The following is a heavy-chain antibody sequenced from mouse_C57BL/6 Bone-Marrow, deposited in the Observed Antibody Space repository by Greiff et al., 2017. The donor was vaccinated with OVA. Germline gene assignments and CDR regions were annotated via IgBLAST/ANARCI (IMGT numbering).Heavy chain of an antibody. CDR2: LRSKSNNYAT. V-gene: IGHV10-1*01. D-gene: IGHD6-1*01. CDR1: GFSFNTYA. J-gene: IGHJ4*01. CDR3: VRQCLSSGGYYAMDY. Sequence: EVQLVESGGGLVQPKGSLKLSCAASGFSFNTYAMNWVRQAPGTGLEWVARLRSKSNNYATYYADSVKDRFTISRDDSESMLYLQMNNLKTEDTARYYGVRQCLSSGGYYAMDYWGQGTSVTVSS.